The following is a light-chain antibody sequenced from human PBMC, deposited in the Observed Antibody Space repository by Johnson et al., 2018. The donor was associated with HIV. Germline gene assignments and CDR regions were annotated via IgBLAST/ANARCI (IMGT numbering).Light chain of an antibody. Sequence: QSVLTQPPSVSAAPGQKVTISCSGSSSNIGNNYVSWYQQLPGTAPKLLIYENNKRPSGIPDRFSGSKSGTSATLGITGLQTGDEADYYCGTWDSTFDVFGSGTKVTVL. V-gene: IGLV1-51*02. J-gene: IGLJ1*01. CDR3: GTWDSTFDV. CDR1: SSNIGNNY. CDR2: ENN.